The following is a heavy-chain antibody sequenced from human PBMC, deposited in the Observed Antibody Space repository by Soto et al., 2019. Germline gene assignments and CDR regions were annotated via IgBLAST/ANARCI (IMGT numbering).Heavy chain of an antibody. V-gene: IGHV4-31*03. D-gene: IGHD3-3*01. CDR1: GGSISSGGYY. Sequence: SETLSLTCTVSGGSISSGGYYWSWIRQHPGKGLEWIGYIYYSGSTYYNPSLKSRVTISVDTSKNQFSLKLSSVTAADTAVYYCARDLRIYDFWSGSRPYGTDVWGQGTTVTVSS. CDR3: ARDLRIYDFWSGSRPYGTDV. J-gene: IGHJ6*02. CDR2: IYYSGST.